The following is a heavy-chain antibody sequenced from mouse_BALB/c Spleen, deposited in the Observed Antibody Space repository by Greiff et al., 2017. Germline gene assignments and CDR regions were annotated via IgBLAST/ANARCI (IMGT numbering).Heavy chain of an antibody. CDR1: GFTFSSYA. D-gene: IGHD2-10*02. V-gene: IGHV5-9-3*01. Sequence: VQLQQSGGGLVKPGGSLKLSCAASGFTFSSYAMSWVRQTPEKRLEWVATISSGGSYTYYPDSVKGRFTISRDNAKNTLYLQMSSLRSEDTAMYYCARRVYGNDSFAYWGQGTLVTVAA. J-gene: IGHJ3*01. CDR3: ARRVYGNDSFAY. CDR2: ISSGGSYT.